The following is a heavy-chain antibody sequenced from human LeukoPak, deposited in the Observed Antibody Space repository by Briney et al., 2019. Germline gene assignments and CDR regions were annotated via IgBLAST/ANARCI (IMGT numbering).Heavy chain of an antibody. CDR1: GYTFTGYY. Sequence: ASVKVSCKASGYTFTGYYMHWVRQAPGQGLEWMGWINPNSGGTNYAQKFQGRVTMTRDTSISTAYMELSRLRSDDTAVYYCARDREVVPAAFDYWGQGTLVTVSS. D-gene: IGHD2-2*01. V-gene: IGHV1-2*02. CDR3: ARDREVVPAAFDY. J-gene: IGHJ4*02. CDR2: INPNSGGT.